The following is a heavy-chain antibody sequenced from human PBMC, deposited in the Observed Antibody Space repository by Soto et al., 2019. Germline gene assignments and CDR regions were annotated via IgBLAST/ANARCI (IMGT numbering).Heavy chain of an antibody. V-gene: IGHV1-58*01. CDR3: AKGQRSSWYDPTPIDY. CDR1: GFTFTSSA. D-gene: IGHD6-13*01. CDR2: IVVGSGNT. J-gene: IGHJ4*02. Sequence: AASAKVSCKASGFTFTSSAVHWVRQASGQRLEWIGWIVVGSGNTNYAQKFQERVTITRDMSTSTAYMELSSLRAEDTAVYYCAKGQRSSWYDPTPIDYWGQGTLVTVS.